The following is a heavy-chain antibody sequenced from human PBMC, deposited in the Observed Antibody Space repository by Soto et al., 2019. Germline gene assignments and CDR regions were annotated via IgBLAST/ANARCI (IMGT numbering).Heavy chain of an antibody. CDR1: GFTFSDYY. CDR2: ISSSGSTI. Sequence: GGSLRLSCAASGFTFSDYYMSWIRQAPGKGLEWVSYISSSGSTIYYADSVKGRFTISRDNAKNSLYLQMNSLRAEDTAVYYCARGSKGYCSSTSCYVETEYYYYYYYMDVWGKGTTVTVSS. V-gene: IGHV3-11*01. CDR3: ARGSKGYCSSTSCYVETEYYYYYYYMDV. D-gene: IGHD2-2*01. J-gene: IGHJ6*03.